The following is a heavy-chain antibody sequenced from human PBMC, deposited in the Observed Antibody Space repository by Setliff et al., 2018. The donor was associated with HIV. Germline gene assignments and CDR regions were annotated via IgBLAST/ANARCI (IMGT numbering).Heavy chain of an antibody. CDR2: IFYSGST. CDR3: ARGSYLECLMYDMAV. D-gene: IGHD3-3*01. J-gene: IGHJ6*02. Sequence: SETLSLTCIVSHNSITTTGYYWGWIRQPPGKGLEWIGSIFYSGSTYYNSSLKSRVTISVDTSNNQFSLKLSPVTAADTGVYYCARGSYLECLMYDMAVWGQGTTVTVSS. V-gene: IGHV4-39*07. CDR1: HNSITTTGYY.